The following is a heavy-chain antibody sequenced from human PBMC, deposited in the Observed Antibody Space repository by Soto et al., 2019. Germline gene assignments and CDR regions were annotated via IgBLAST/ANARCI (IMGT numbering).Heavy chain of an antibody. Sequence: PSETLSLTCAVYGGSFSGYYWSWIRQPPGKGLEWIGEINHSGSTNYNPSLKSRVTISVDTSKNQFSLKLSSVTAADTAVYYCAAEQLVQSFQHWGQGTLVTVSS. CDR1: GGSFSGYY. CDR2: INHSGST. V-gene: IGHV4-34*01. D-gene: IGHD6-6*01. CDR3: AAEQLVQSFQH. J-gene: IGHJ1*01.